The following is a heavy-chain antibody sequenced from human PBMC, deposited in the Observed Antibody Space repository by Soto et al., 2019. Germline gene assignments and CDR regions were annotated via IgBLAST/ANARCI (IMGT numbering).Heavy chain of an antibody. CDR2: ISSSSSYI. CDR1: GFTFSSYS. CDR3: ARDAYSSSSGGSSYHYGMDI. Sequence: PGGSLRLSCAASGFTFSSYSMNWVRQAPGKGLEWVSSISSSSSYIYYADSVKGRFTISRDNAKNSLYLQMNSLRAEDTAVYYCARDAYSSSSGGSSYHYGMDIWGQGTTVTVSS. J-gene: IGHJ6*02. D-gene: IGHD6-6*01. V-gene: IGHV3-21*01.